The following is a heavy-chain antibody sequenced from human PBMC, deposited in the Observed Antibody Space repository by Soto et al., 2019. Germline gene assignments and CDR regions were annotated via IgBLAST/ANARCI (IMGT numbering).Heavy chain of an antibody. CDR3: ARGREILTGYIDS. CDR2: IKSDETIT. D-gene: IGHD3-9*01. V-gene: IGHV3-74*01. Sequence: EVQLVESGGGFVQPGGSLRLSCAASGFTFSSYWMHWVRQPPGKGLEWVSRIKSDETITTYADSVKGRFTISRDNAKNTLYLQMNSLRANDTAVYFCARGREILTGYIDSWGQGTLVSVSP. CDR1: GFTFSSYW. J-gene: IGHJ4*02.